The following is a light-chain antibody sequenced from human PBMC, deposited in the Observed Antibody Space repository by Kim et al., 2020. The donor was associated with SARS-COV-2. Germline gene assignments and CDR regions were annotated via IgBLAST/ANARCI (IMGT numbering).Light chain of an antibody. Sequence: IQMTQSPSSLSASVGDRVTITCRASQNIDNCLNWYQQKMGKAPKLLIYSASSLQSGVPSRFNASGSGTGFTLTINRLQPEDFATYYCQQSYLSPLTFGGGTKVDIK. V-gene: IGKV1-39*01. CDR1: QNIDNC. CDR2: SAS. CDR3: QQSYLSPLT. J-gene: IGKJ4*01.